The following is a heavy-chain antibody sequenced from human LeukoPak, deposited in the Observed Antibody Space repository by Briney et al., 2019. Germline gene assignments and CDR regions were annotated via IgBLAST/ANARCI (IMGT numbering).Heavy chain of an antibody. Sequence: GGSLRLSCAASGFTFSSYAMHWVRQAPGKGLEWVANIKQDGSEKYYVDSVKGRFTISRDNAKNSLYLQMNSLRAEDTAVYYCAREAGSYAPFDPWGQGTLVTVSS. V-gene: IGHV3-7*01. CDR2: IKQDGSEK. J-gene: IGHJ5*02. CDR3: AREAGSYAPFDP. D-gene: IGHD3-10*01. CDR1: GFTFSSYA.